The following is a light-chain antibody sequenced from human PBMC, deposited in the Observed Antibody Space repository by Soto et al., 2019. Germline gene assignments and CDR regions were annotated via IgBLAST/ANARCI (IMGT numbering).Light chain of an antibody. Sequence: QAVVTQEPSVTGSPGGSVTLTCASSTGVVTSGCYPNWYQQKPVKAPRTLIYHTNNKHSCTPARSSGSLLGGKAALTLSGVQPEDEADYYCLLFCGGSWVFVGGTKLTVL. J-gene: IGLJ3*02. CDR1: TGVVTSGCY. V-gene: IGLV7-43*01. CDR3: LLFCGGSWV. CDR2: HTN.